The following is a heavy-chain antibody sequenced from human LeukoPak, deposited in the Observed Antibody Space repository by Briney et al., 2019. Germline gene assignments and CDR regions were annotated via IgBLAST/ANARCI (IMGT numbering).Heavy chain of an antibody. CDR3: ARCGSYSAFDAFDI. Sequence: PSETLSLTCAVSGYSIISGYYWGWIRQPPGKGLEWIGSIYHSGSTYYNPSLKSRVTISVDTSKNQFSLKLSSVTAADTAVYYCARCGSYSAFDAFDIWGQGTMVTVSS. CDR1: GYSIISGYY. D-gene: IGHD1-26*01. CDR2: IYHSGST. V-gene: IGHV4-38-2*01. J-gene: IGHJ3*02.